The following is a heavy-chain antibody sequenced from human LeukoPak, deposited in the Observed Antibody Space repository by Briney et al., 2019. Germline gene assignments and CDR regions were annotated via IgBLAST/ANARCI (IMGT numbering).Heavy chain of an antibody. Sequence: ASVKVSCKASGYTFTSYDINWVRQATGQGLEWMGCMNPNSGNTGYAQKFQGRVTMTRNTSISTAYMELSSLRSEDTAVYYCARGYYGSGSYSIPFDYWGQGTLVTVSS. CDR1: GYTFTSYD. J-gene: IGHJ4*02. D-gene: IGHD3-10*01. CDR3: ARGYYGSGSYSIPFDY. V-gene: IGHV1-8*01. CDR2: MNPNSGNT.